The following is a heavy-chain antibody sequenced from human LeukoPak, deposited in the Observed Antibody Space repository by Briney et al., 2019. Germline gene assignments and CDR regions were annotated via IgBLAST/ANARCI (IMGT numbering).Heavy chain of an antibody. J-gene: IGHJ2*01. V-gene: IGHV4-31*03. CDR3: ARDLLDTSMVHYWYFDL. CDR2: FYYNRST. CDR1: GGTFISGAYY. D-gene: IGHD5-18*01. Sequence: SETLSLTCTVSGGTFISGAYYWSWIRQHPGKGLEWIGYFYYNRSTYYNPSLKSRVSISVDTSKNQFSLQLSSVTAADTAVYYCARDLLDTSMVHYWYFDLWGRGTLVTVSS.